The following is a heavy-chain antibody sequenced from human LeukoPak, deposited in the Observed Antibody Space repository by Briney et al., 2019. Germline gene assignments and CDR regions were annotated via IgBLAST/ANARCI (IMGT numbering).Heavy chain of an antibody. J-gene: IGHJ1*01. CDR2: INHSGST. CDR3: ARAYGDYVGYFQH. Sequence: PSETLSLTCAVYGGSFSGYYWSWIRQPPGKGLEWIGEINHSGSTNYNPSLKSRVTISVDTSKNQFSLKLSPVTAADTAVYYCARAYGDYVGYFQHWGQGTLVTVSS. CDR1: GGSFSGYY. D-gene: IGHD4-17*01. V-gene: IGHV4-34*01.